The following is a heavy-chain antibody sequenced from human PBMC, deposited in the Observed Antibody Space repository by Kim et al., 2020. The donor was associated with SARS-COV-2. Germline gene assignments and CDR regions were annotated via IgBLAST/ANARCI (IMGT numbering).Heavy chain of an antibody. CDR3: ARDRGGYDFLFMSRTSQAWFDP. CDR1: GGSISSSNW. J-gene: IGHJ5*02. D-gene: IGHD5-12*01. V-gene: IGHV4-4*02. Sequence: SETLSLTCAVSGGSISSSNWWSWVRQPPGKGLEWIGEIYHSGSTNYNPYLKSRVTISVDKSKNQFSLKLSSVTAADTAVYYCARDRGGYDFLFMSRTSQAWFDPWGQGTLVTVSS. CDR2: IYHSGST.